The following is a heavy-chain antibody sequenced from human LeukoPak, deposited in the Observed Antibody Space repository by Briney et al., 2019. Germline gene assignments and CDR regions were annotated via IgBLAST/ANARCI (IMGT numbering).Heavy chain of an antibody. CDR1: GFTFSSYA. CDR2: ISGSGGST. J-gene: IGHJ6*02. Sequence: GGSLRLSCAASGFTFSSYAMSWVRQAPGKGLEWVSAISGSGGSTYYADSVKGRFTISRDNSKNTLYLKMNSLRAEDTAVYYCAKVGMTIFGVVTAYGMDVWGQGTTVTVSS. CDR3: AKVGMTIFGVVTAYGMDV. D-gene: IGHD3-3*01. V-gene: IGHV3-23*01.